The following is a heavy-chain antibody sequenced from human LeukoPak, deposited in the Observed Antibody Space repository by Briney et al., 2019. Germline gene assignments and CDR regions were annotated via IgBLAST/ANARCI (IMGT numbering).Heavy chain of an antibody. CDR1: GGSFSGYY. J-gene: IGHJ6*03. V-gene: IGHV4-34*01. D-gene: IGHD3-10*01. CDR3: ARDNLLGYYGSGSYLDV. Sequence: SETLSLTCAVYGGSFSGYYWSWIRQPPGKGLEWIGEINHSGSTNYNPSLKSRVTISVDTSKNQFSLKLSSVTAADTAVYYCARDNLLGYYGSGSYLDVWGKGTTVTISS. CDR2: INHSGST.